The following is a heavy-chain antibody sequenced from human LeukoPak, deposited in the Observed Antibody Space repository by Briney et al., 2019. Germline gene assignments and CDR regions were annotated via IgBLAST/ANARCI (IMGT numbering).Heavy chain of an antibody. CDR3: ARQRGILWFGELRVSWFDP. V-gene: IGHV4-59*08. CDR1: GGSISSYY. Sequence: SETLSLTCTVSGGSISSYYWSWIRQPPGKGLEWIGYIYYSGSTNYNPSLKSRVTLSVDTSKNQFSLKLSSVTAADTAVYYCARQRGILWFGELRVSWFDPWGQGTLVTVSS. D-gene: IGHD3-10*01. CDR2: IYYSGST. J-gene: IGHJ5*02.